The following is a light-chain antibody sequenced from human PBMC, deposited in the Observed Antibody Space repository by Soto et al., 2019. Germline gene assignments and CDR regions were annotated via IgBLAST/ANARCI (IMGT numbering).Light chain of an antibody. V-gene: IGKV3-15*01. CDR2: SAS. J-gene: IGKJ2*01. CDR1: HSVSGS. CDR3: QQYNNWPRYT. Sequence: EIELTQSPGTLSVSPGERATLSCRATHSVSGSLAWYQQKTGRPPRLLIHSASTRATGIPARCSGSGAGTDFTLTISSLQSEDFAVYYCQQYNNWPRYTFGQGTRLEIK.